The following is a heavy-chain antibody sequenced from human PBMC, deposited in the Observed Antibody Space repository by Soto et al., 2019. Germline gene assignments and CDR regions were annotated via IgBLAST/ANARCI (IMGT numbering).Heavy chain of an antibody. CDR2: IILSSGKI. D-gene: IGHD2-15*01. CDR3: IKDIEAGVAAC. CDR1: GXTADDHG. V-gene: IGHV3-9*02. Sequence: SLRLSCAASGXTADDHGMHWVRQDPGKGLEWVSGIILSSGKIDYADSVKGRLTISRENAKNSLYLQMNILRTEATALYYCIKDIEAGVAACWGQGTLVTVS. J-gene: IGHJ4*02.